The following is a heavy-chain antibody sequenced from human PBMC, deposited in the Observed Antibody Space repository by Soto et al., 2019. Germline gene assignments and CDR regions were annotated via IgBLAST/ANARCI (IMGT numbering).Heavy chain of an antibody. J-gene: IGHJ4*02. D-gene: IGHD6-25*01. Sequence: QLQLQESGPGLVKPSETLSLTCPVSGGSISSSSYYWGWIRQPPGKGLEWIGSIYYRGSTYYNPSLKSRVTISIDTSKNQFSLKLSSVTVADTAVYFCARQPRIVANGAEFDHWGQGTLVTVSS. V-gene: IGHV4-39*01. CDR3: ARQPRIVANGAEFDH. CDR1: GGSISSSSYY. CDR2: IYYRGST.